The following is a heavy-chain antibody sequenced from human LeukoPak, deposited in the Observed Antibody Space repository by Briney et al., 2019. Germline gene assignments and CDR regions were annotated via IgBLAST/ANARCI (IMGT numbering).Heavy chain of an antibody. J-gene: IGHJ4*02. D-gene: IGHD1-26*01. CDR2: TYYRSKWFN. Sequence: SQTLSLTCAISGDSVSSSSAAWNWLRQSPSRGLEWLGRTYYRSKWFNDYAMSVKSRITINPGTSKNQFSLQLDSVTPEDMAVYYCARDRPGPTTEFDYWGQGALVTVSS. V-gene: IGHV6-1*01. CDR3: ARDRPGPTTEFDY. CDR1: GDSVSSSSAA.